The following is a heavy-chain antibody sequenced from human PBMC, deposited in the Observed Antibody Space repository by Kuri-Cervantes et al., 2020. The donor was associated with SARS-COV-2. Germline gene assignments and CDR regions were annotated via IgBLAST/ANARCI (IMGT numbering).Heavy chain of an antibody. V-gene: IGHV4-39*01. CDR1: GCSISNSSNY. Sequence: LRLSCAVSGCSISNSSNYWGWIREPPGKGLEWIGSIYDSGSTSYILSVKSRVTITVDTSKNQFYLKLSSVTAADTAVYYCARHPSGDCSSTSCRNQDYYYGMDVWGQGTTVTVSS. D-gene: IGHD2-2*01. CDR3: ARHPSGDCSSTSCRNQDYYYGMDV. J-gene: IGHJ6*02. CDR2: IYDSGST.